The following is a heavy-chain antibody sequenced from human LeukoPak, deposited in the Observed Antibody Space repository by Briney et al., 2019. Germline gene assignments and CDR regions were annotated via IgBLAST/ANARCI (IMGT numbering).Heavy chain of an antibody. CDR2: IIPIFGTA. CDR1: VGTFSSYA. V-gene: IGHV1-69*13. D-gene: IGHD3-22*01. Sequence: SVNVSCKSSVGTFSSYAISWVRQAPGQGHEWMGGIIPIFGTANYAQKFQGRVTITADESTSTAYMELSSLRSEDTAVYYCAPMDSSGYSDYWGQGTLVTVSS. CDR3: APMDSSGYSDY. J-gene: IGHJ4*02.